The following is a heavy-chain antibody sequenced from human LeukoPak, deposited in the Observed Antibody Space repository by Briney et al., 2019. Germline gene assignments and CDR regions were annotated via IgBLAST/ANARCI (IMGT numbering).Heavy chain of an antibody. D-gene: IGHD2-2*01. CDR3: ARSSTSCYLS. V-gene: IGHV4-59*04. CDR2: IYYSGST. Sequence: KPSETLSLTCTVSGGSISSYYWSWIRQPPGKGLEWIGYIYYSGSTYYNPSLKSRVTISVDTSKNQFSLKLSSVTAADTAVYYCARSSTSCYLSWGQGTLVTVSS. CDR1: GGSISSYY. J-gene: IGHJ4*02.